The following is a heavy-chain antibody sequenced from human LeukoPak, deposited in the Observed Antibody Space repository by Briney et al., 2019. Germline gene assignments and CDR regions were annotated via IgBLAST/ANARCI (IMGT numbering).Heavy chain of an antibody. V-gene: IGHV3-9*01. J-gene: IGHJ6*02. Sequence: GGSLRLSCAASGFTFDDYAMHWVRQAPGKGLEWVSGISWNSGSIGYADSVKGRFTISRDNAKNSLYLQMNSLRAEDTALYYCAKELWGGLYNYYGMDVWGQGTTVTVSS. CDR2: ISWNSGSI. D-gene: IGHD3-16*01. CDR3: AKELWGGLYNYYGMDV. CDR1: GFTFDDYA.